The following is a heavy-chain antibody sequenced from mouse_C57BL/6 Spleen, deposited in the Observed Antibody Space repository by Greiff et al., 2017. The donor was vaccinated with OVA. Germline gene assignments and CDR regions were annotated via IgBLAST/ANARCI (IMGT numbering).Heavy chain of an antibody. CDR3: AREGSYFDY. D-gene: IGHD3-3*01. J-gene: IGHJ2*01. CDR2: INPNNGGT. Sequence: VHVKQSGPELVKPGASVKISCKASGYTFTDYYMNWVKQSHGKSLEWIGDINPNNGGTSYNQKFKGKATLTVDKSSSTAYMELRSLTSEDSAVYYCAREGSYFDYWGQGTTLTVSS. CDR1: GYTFTDYY. V-gene: IGHV1-26*01.